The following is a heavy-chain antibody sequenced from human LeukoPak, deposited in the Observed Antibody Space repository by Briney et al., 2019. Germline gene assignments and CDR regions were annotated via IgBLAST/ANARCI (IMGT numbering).Heavy chain of an antibody. D-gene: IGHD3-22*01. CDR1: GGTFSSYA. Sequence: ASVKVSCKASGGTFSSYAISWVRQAPGQGLEWMGGIIPIFGTANYAQKFQGRVTITADESTSTAYMELSSLRSEDTAVYYCARERAIVVVYYYYYGMDVWGQGTTVTVSS. V-gene: IGHV1-69*13. J-gene: IGHJ6*02. CDR2: IIPIFGTA. CDR3: ARERAIVVVYYYYYGMDV.